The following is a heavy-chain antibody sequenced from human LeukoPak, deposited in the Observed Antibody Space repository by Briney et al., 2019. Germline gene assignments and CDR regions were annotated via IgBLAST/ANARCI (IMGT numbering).Heavy chain of an antibody. Sequence: GGSLRLSCAASGFSFSGSDMHWVRQASGKGLEWVGRITSKANNYAPAYAASVKGRFTISRDDSKNTAYLQMNSLKIEDPAVYYRTRRQCGGGGCYSDYWGQGTLVTVPS. D-gene: IGHD2-21*01. CDR1: GFSFSGSD. CDR2: ITSKANNYAP. V-gene: IGHV3-73*01. J-gene: IGHJ4*02. CDR3: TRRQCGGGGCYSDY.